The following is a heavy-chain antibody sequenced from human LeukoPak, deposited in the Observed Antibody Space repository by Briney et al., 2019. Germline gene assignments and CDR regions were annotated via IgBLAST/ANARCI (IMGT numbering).Heavy chain of an antibody. V-gene: IGHV3-23*01. CDR3: AKETVAAPPIDY. J-gene: IGHJ4*02. Sequence: PGGSLRLSCAASGFTFSSYAMSWVRQAPGKGLEWVSAISGNAYSTYYADSVKGRFTISRDNSKNTLYLQMNSLRAEDTAIYYCAKETVAAPPIDYWGQGTLVTVSS. CDR2: ISGNAYST. CDR1: GFTFSSYA. D-gene: IGHD6-19*01.